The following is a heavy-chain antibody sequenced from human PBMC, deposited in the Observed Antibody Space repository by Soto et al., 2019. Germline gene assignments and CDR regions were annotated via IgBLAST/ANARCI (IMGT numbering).Heavy chain of an antibody. Sequence: QVQLAESGGGVVQPGRSLRLSCIGSGFRFSDYGIHWVRQAPGKGLEWVAMMSFDGTYKYSADSVKGRFIISRDNSKNTLYLQMNILRAEDTAVYYCAKDRRDGEYNSVYDFWGQGTLVTVSS. CDR2: MSFDGTYK. CDR1: GFRFSDYG. V-gene: IGHV3-30*18. D-gene: IGHD4-17*01. CDR3: AKDRRDGEYNSVYDF. J-gene: IGHJ4*02.